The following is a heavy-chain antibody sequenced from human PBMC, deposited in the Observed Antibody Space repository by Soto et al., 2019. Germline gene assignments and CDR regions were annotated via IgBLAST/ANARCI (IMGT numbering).Heavy chain of an antibody. D-gene: IGHD3-10*01. Sequence: HPGGSLRLSCEASGFSFRSSSMHWVRQSPDRGLEWVSHISPDGHNQYYADSVKGRFTMSRDNSKNTLCLQMNSLRVEDTAVYYCARVFGDPPILYYYGMDVWGQGTTVTVSS. CDR3: ARVFGDPPILYYYGMDV. J-gene: IGHJ6*02. V-gene: IGHV3-30-3*01. CDR2: ISPDGHNQ. CDR1: GFSFRSSS.